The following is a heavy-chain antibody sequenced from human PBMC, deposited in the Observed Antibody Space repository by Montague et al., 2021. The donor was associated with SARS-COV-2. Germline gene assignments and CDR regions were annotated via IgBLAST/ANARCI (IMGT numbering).Heavy chain of an antibody. CDR3: ARNRGWGSRGAGYIDL. D-gene: IGHD7-27*01. Sequence: TLSLTCTVSGGSISGDNYYWTWIRQHPGKGLEWIAYIYYTGSTYYNPSLQSRLRTSLDTSKNQFSLTLTSVTPADTAIYYWARNRGWGSRGAGYIDLWGRGTLVTVSS. J-gene: IGHJ2*01. CDR1: GGSISGDNYY. CDR2: IYYTGST. V-gene: IGHV4-31*03.